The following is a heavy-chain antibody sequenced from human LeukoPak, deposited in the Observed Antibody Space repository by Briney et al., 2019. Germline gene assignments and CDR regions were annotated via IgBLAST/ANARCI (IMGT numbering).Heavy chain of an antibody. CDR1: GGSISGYY. Sequence: SETLSLTCTVSGGSISGYYWTWIRQPPGKGLQYIGYIHDSGSTTYNPSLKSRVTISVDTTKNQFSLKLSSVTAADTAVYYCARGSAYYDSSGLGPWGQGTLVTVSS. CDR3: ARGSAYYDSSGLGP. D-gene: IGHD3-22*01. V-gene: IGHV4-59*12. CDR2: IHDSGST. J-gene: IGHJ5*02.